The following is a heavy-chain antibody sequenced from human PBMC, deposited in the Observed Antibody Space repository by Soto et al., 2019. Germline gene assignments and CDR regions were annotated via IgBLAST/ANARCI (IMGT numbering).Heavy chain of an antibody. CDR1: EFTFSSYG. Sequence: GGSLRLSCAASEFTFSSYGMHWVRQAPGKGLEWVAVISYDGSNKYYADSVKGRFTISRDNSKNTLYLQMNSLRAEDTAVYYCAKDRGSSNYYGMDVWGQGTTVTVSS. CDR2: ISYDGSNK. V-gene: IGHV3-30*18. CDR3: AKDRGSSNYYGMDV. J-gene: IGHJ6*02. D-gene: IGHD2-2*01.